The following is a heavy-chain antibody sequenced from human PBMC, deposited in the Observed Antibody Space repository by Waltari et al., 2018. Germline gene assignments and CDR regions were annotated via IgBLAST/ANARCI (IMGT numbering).Heavy chain of an antibody. CDR2: INDSGRT. D-gene: IGHD3-3*01. Sequence: QVQLQQWGAGLLTPSDTLSLTCDVSGGSLRGYHWTWIRQPRGRGLEWIGEINDSGRTTYNPALESRVTVSIDTANNQFSLRVRSVTAADTAVYYCARVFGYYYYYMDVWGKGTTVTISS. CDR1: GGSLRGYH. CDR3: ARVFGYYYYYMDV. J-gene: IGHJ6*03. V-gene: IGHV4-34*02.